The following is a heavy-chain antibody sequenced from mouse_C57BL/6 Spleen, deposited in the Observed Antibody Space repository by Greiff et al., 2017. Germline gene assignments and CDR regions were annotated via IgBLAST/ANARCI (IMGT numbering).Heavy chain of an antibody. CDR1: GYTFTDYE. D-gene: IGHD1-1*01. CDR2: IDPETGGT. V-gene: IGHV1-15*01. CDR3: TCSDYYGSSHWYFIV. J-gene: IGHJ1*03. Sequence: VQLQQPGAELVRPGASVTLSCKASGYTFTDYEMHWVKQTPVHGLEWIGAIDPETGGTAYNQKFKGKAILTADKSSSTAYMALRSLTSEASAVYYCTCSDYYGSSHWYFIVWGTGTTVTVS.